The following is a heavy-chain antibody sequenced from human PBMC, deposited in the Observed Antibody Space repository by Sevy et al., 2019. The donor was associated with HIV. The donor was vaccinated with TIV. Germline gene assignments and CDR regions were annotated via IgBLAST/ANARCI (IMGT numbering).Heavy chain of an antibody. CDR1: GFTFSSYA. CDR3: ATSATFDSYAPPYYYYMDV. D-gene: IGHD5-18*01. V-gene: IGHV3-23*01. J-gene: IGHJ6*03. Sequence: GGSLRLSCAASGFTFSSYAMSWVRQAPGKGLEWVSAISGSGGSTYYADSVKGRFTISRDNSKNKLYLQMNSLRAEDTAVYYCATSATFDSYAPPYYYYMDVWGKGTTVTVSS. CDR2: ISGSGGST.